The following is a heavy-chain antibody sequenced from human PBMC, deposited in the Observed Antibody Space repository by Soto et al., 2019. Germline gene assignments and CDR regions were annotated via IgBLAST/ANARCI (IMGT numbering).Heavy chain of an antibody. D-gene: IGHD5-12*01. J-gene: IGHJ6*02. CDR3: ARRRGYSGYEDYWGQGTLVTVSSGKPPAVYYCARDTGVAASDYYYYGMDV. CDR2: IYHSGST. Sequence: SETLSLTCAVSGGSISSSNWWSWVRQPPGKGLEWIGEIYHSGSTNYNPSLKSRVTISVDKSKNQFSLKLSSVTAADTAVYYCARRRGYSGYEDYWGQGTLVTVSSGKPPAVYYCARDTGVAASDYYYYGMDVWGQGTTVTVSS. CDR1: GGSISSSNW. V-gene: IGHV4-4*02.